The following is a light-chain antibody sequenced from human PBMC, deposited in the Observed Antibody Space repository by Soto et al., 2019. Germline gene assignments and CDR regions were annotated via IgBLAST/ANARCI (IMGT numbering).Light chain of an antibody. CDR3: QQYGSSLPWT. J-gene: IGKJ1*01. CDR1: QSVSSY. V-gene: IGKV3-20*01. Sequence: EIVLTQSPGTLSLSPGERATLSCRASQSVSSYLAWYQQKPGQAPRLLIYGVSSRATGIPDRFSGSGSGTDFTLTISRLEPEDFAVFYCQQYGSSLPWTFGQGTTVDIK. CDR2: GVS.